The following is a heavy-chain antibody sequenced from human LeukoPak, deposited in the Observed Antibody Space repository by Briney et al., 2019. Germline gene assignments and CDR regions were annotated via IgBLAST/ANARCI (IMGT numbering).Heavy chain of an antibody. Sequence: GGSLRLSCAASGFTFGGYSINWVRQAPGKGLEWVAEISYDGGNTYYADSVKGRFTISRDNSKNTLYLQMNSLRAEDTAVYYCAKEGTGIHFDYWGQGTLVTVSS. CDR2: ISYDGGNT. V-gene: IGHV3-30-3*01. J-gene: IGHJ4*02. CDR1: GFTFGGYS. D-gene: IGHD1-1*01. CDR3: AKEGTGIHFDY.